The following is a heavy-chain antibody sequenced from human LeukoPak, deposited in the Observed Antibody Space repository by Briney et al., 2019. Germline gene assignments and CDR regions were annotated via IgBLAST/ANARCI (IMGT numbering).Heavy chain of an antibody. CDR1: GFTVSGNY. CDR2: IYSGGDT. J-gene: IGHJ3*01. Sequence: PGGSLRLSCAASGFTVSGNYMSWVRQAPGEGLEWVSLIYSGGDTYYSESVKGRFTISRDNSQNTLYLQMNNLRPDDTAVYYCATRYCSGTSCFRGAFDVWGQGTMVTVSS. D-gene: IGHD2-2*01. V-gene: IGHV3-66*02. CDR3: ATRYCSGTSCFRGAFDV.